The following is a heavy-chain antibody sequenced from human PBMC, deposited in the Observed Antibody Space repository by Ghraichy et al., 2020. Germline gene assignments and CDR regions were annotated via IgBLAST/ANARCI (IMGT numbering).Heavy chain of an antibody. CDR1: GFTFSTYT. CDR2: ISGTISYI. CDR3: ARDGGVGGATDY. Sequence: SCAASGFTFSTYTMNWVRQAPGKGLEWVSSISGTISYIYYADSVKGRFTISRDNAKNSLYLQMNSLRAEDTAVYYCARDGGVGGATDYWGQGALVTVSS. D-gene: IGHD1-26*01. V-gene: IGHV3-21*01. J-gene: IGHJ4*02.